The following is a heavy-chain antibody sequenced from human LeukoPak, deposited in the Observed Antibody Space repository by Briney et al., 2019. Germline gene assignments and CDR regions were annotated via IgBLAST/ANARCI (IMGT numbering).Heavy chain of an antibody. J-gene: IGHJ4*02. CDR3: ARDFFCSGGSCYSGSSDY. CDR1: GYTFTGYH. CDR2: INPNSGGT. V-gene: IGHV1-2*02. D-gene: IGHD2-15*01. Sequence: ASVKVSCKASGYTFTGYHMHWVREAPGQGLEWMGWINPNSGGTNYAQKFQDRVTMTRDTSISTAYMDLSRLRSDDTAVYYCARDFFCSGGSCYSGSSDYWGQGTLVTVSS.